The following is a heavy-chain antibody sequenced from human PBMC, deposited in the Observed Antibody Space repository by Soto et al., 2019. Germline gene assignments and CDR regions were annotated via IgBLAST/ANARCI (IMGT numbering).Heavy chain of an antibody. J-gene: IGHJ4*02. Sequence: EVQLVESGGGLVQPGGSLRLSCAASGFTFSSYAKHWVRQAPGKGLEYVSAISSNGGSTYYANSVKGRFTISRDNSKNPLYLQMGSLRAEDMAVYYCARGPGYYFDYWGQGTLVTVSS. CDR1: GFTFSSYA. CDR3: ARGPGYYFDY. V-gene: IGHV3-64*01. CDR2: ISSNGGST.